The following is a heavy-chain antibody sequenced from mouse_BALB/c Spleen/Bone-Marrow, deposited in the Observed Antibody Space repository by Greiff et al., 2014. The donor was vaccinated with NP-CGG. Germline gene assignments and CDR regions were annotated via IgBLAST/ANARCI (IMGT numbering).Heavy chain of an antibody. CDR3: ARGDYYRSVMDY. CDR2: IYPGNINI. Sequence: VQLVESGPELVRPGASMRISCKASGYTFTTYFIHWVKHRPGQGLEWIGWIYPGNINIKYNENFKDKVTLTADKSSSTAHMQFSSLTSEDSAVYFCARGDYYRSVMDYWGQGTSVTVSS. J-gene: IGHJ4*01. CDR1: GYTFTTYF. V-gene: IGHV1S56*01. D-gene: IGHD2-14*01.